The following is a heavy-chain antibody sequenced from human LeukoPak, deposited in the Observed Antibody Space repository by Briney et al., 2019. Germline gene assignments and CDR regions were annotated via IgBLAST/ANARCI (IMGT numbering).Heavy chain of an antibody. CDR1: GFTLSGSA. J-gene: IGHJ4*02. CDR2: IKTKPNNYAT. V-gene: IGHV3-73*01. Sequence: PGGSLRLSCAASGFTLSGSAVHWVRQASGKGLEWVGRIKTKPNNYATAYAASVSGRFTISRDDSKNTADLQMNSLRAEDTAVYYCVGLGENYWGQGTLVTVSS. CDR3: VGLGENY. D-gene: IGHD3-10*01.